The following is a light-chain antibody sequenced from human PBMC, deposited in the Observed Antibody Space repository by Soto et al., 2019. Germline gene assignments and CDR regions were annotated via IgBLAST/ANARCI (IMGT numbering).Light chain of an antibody. Sequence: EIVLTQSPGTLSLSPGERATLSCRASQSLSSSYLAWYQQKPGQAPRLLIYGASSRATGIPERFSGSGSGTDFTLTISRLEPEDFAVYYCQQYGSSPPWTFGQGTKVEIK. V-gene: IGKV3-20*01. J-gene: IGKJ1*01. CDR1: QSLSSSY. CDR2: GAS. CDR3: QQYGSSPPWT.